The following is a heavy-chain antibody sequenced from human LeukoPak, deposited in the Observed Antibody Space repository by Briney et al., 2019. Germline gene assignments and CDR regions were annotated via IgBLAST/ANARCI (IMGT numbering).Heavy chain of an antibody. CDR3: ARGGWFGELLFDY. D-gene: IGHD3-10*01. Sequence: RPGGSLRLSCAASGFTFSSYAMHWVRQAPGKGLEWVSGINWNGGSTGYADSVKGRFTISRDNAKNSLYLQMNSLRAEDTALYYCARGGWFGELLFDYWGQGTLVTVSS. V-gene: IGHV3-20*04. CDR1: GFTFSSYA. CDR2: INWNGGST. J-gene: IGHJ4*02.